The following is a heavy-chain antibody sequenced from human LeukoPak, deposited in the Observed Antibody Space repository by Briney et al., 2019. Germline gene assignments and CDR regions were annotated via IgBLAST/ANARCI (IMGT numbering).Heavy chain of an antibody. D-gene: IGHD6-19*01. Sequence: KPSETLSLMCSVSRDSITSTRHYWAWIRQSPGKGLEWIGSIYFRGETYYEPSLKSRVTLSVDTSKNQFSLQLRSVTAADTAVYYCARSVGIAVAEDAFGIWGQGTMVTVSS. CDR2: IYFRGET. CDR3: ARSVGIAVAEDAFGI. J-gene: IGHJ3*02. V-gene: IGHV4-39*01. CDR1: RDSITSTRHY.